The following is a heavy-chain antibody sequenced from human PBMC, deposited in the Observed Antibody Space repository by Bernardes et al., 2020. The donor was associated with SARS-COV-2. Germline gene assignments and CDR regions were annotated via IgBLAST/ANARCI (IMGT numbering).Heavy chain of an antibody. Sequence: SETLSLTCTVSGGSISSSSYYWGWIRQPPGKGLEWIGSIYYSGSTYYNPSLKSRVTISVDTSKNQFSLKLSSVTAADTAVYYCASEVVVAATYVSYGMDVWGQGTTVTVSS. J-gene: IGHJ6*02. CDR3: ASEVVVAATYVSYGMDV. CDR1: GGSISSSSYY. CDR2: IYYSGST. V-gene: IGHV4-39*01. D-gene: IGHD2-15*01.